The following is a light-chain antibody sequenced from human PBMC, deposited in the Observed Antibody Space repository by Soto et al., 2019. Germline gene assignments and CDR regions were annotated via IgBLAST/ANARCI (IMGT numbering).Light chain of an antibody. CDR3: QKYNNWPIN. V-gene: IGKV3-15*01. J-gene: IGKJ5*01. Sequence: EVVLTQSPGTLSLYRGERAKLSCSASQSVSSNLAWYQQKPGQAPRLLIYVASTRATGIPARFSGSGSGTEFTLTISSLQSEDFAVYYCQKYNNWPINCGQGKRRAIK. CDR1: QSVSSN. CDR2: VAS.